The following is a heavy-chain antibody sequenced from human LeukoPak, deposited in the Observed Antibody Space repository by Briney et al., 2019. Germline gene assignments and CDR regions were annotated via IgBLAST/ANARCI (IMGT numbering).Heavy chain of an antibody. CDR1: GFTFSSYG. CDR3: PRGSTLSPHAY. V-gene: IGHV3-33*01. Sequence: GGSLRLSCAASGFTFSSYGMPWVRQAPGKGLEWVAVIWYDGRNQYYADSVKGRFTISRDNSKSTLYLQMNSLRAEDTAEYYCPRGSTLSPHAYCGEGTLVTVSS. D-gene: IGHD3-16*01. J-gene: IGHJ4*02. CDR2: IWYDGRNQ.